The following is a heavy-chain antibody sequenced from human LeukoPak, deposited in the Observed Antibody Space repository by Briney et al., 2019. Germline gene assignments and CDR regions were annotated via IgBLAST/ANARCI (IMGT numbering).Heavy chain of an antibody. CDR3: ARDASLRFLEWFHYVGYYYYGMDV. CDR2: IWYDGSNK. CDR1: GFTFSSYG. D-gene: IGHD3-3*01. Sequence: RGSLRLSCAASGFTFSSYGMHWVRQAPGKGLEWVAVIWYDGSNKYYADSVKGRFTISRDNSKNTLYLQMNSLRAEDTAVYYCARDASLRFLEWFHYVGYYYYGMDVWGQGTTVTVSS. J-gene: IGHJ6*02. V-gene: IGHV3-33*01.